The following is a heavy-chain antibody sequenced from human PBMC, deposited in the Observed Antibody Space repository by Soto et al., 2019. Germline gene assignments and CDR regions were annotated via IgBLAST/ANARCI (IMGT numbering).Heavy chain of an antibody. D-gene: IGHD3-3*01. CDR3: ARRGEYYDFWSGPRDYYYYYYMDV. Sequence: SETLSLTCTVSGGSISSYYWSWIRQPPGKGLEWIGYIYYSGSTNYNPSLKIRVTISVDTSKNQFSLKLSSVTAADTAVYYCARRGEYYDFWSGPRDYYYYYYMDVWGKGTTVTVSS. V-gene: IGHV4-59*01. J-gene: IGHJ6*03. CDR1: GGSISSYY. CDR2: IYYSGST.